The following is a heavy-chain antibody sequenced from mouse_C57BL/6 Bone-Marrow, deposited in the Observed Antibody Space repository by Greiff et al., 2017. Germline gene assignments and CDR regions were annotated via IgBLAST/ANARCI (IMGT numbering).Heavy chain of an antibody. V-gene: IGHV3-6*01. D-gene: IGHD4-1*01. Sequence: EVQLQESGPGLVKPSQSLSLTCSVTGYSITSGYYWNWIRQFPGNKLEWMGYISYDGSNNYNPSLKNRISITRDTSKNQFFLKLNSVTTEDTATYYCAREDWDEGDYFDYWGQGTTLTVSS. CDR1: GYSITSGYY. CDR3: AREDWDEGDYFDY. J-gene: IGHJ2*01. CDR2: ISYDGSN.